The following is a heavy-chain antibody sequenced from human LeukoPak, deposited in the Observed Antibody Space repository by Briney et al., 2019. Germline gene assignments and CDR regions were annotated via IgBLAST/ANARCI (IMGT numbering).Heavy chain of an antibody. Sequence: GGSLRLSCAASGFTFSSYWMSWVRQAPGKGLEWVANIKRDGSEKYYVDSVKGRFTISRDNAKNSLYLQMNSLRAEDTAVYYCARALRDRLRWGVYYYYYMDVWGKGTTVTISS. CDR3: ARALRDRLRWGVYYYYYMDV. D-gene: IGHD5-12*01. CDR1: GFTFSSYW. V-gene: IGHV3-7*01. J-gene: IGHJ6*03. CDR2: IKRDGSEK.